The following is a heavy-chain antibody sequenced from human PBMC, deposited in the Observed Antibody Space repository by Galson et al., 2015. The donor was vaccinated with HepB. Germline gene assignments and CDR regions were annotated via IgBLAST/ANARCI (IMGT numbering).Heavy chain of an antibody. J-gene: IGHJ4*02. CDR2: ISGSGGST. CDR3: AKTRRIFGVDQYYFDY. Sequence: SLRLSCAASGFTFSSYAMSWVRQAPGKGLEWVSAISGSGGSTYYADSVKGRFTISRDNSKNTLYLQMNSLRAEDTAVYYCAKTRRIFGVDQYYFDYWGQGTLVTVSS. CDR1: GFTFSSYA. D-gene: IGHD3-3*01. V-gene: IGHV3-23*01.